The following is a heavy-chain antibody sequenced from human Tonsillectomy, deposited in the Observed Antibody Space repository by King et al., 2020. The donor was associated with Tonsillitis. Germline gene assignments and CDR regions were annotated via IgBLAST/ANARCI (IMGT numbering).Heavy chain of an antibody. CDR2: ISGCGDKI. V-gene: IGHV3-23*04. Sequence: DVQLVESGGGLVQPGGSLRLSCAVSGFTFSTYAMTCVRQAPGKGLEWISGISGCGDKIYYADSVKGRFTISRDNSKNTLYLQMNSLRAEDTARYYCAKEIKGGWVLGYWGQGALVTVSS. D-gene: IGHD6-19*01. CDR1: GFTFSTYA. CDR3: AKEIKGGWVLGY. J-gene: IGHJ4*02.